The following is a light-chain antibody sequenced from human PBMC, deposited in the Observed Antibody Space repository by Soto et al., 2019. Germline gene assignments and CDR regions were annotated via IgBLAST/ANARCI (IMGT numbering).Light chain of an antibody. J-gene: IGKJ2*01. V-gene: IGKV1-39*01. Sequence: DIQMTQSPSSLSASVGDRVTITCRASQSISSYLNWYQQKPGRAPKLLIYAASSLQSGVPSRFSASGSGTDFTLTISSLQPEDFATYYCQQSYSTPMYTFGQGSKVDIX. CDR3: QQSYSTPMYT. CDR1: QSISSY. CDR2: AAS.